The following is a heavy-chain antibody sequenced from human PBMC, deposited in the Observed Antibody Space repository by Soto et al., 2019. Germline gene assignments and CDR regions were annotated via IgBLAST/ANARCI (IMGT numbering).Heavy chain of an antibody. Sequence: QVQLQESGPGLVKPSETLSLTCTVSGGSINGYYWTWLRQSPTNGLEWIGYFHFSGSTKYNPSLEGRLTLSADTSKNQISLTLSSVTAAHTAVYYCARASGYSYGYDDFFDNWGQGTLANVSS. CDR2: FHFSGST. V-gene: IGHV4-59*01. J-gene: IGHJ4*01. D-gene: IGHD5-18*01. CDR1: GGSINGYY. CDR3: ARASGYSYGYDDFFDN.